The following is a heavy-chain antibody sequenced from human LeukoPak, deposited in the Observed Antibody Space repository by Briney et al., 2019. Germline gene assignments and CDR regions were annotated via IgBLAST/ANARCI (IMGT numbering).Heavy chain of an antibody. CDR2: IYPGDSDT. V-gene: IGHV5-51*01. CDR1: GSNFTSYW. D-gene: IGHD3-10*01. J-gene: IGHJ6*03. Sequence: GESLKISCKGSGSNFTSYWIGWGRPLPGKGLGWMGIIYPGDSDTRDSPSFQGQVTISAHKSISTAYLQWSSLKASDTAMYYCALSLGSYGSGSYNHYYYMDVWGKGTTVTVSS. CDR3: ALSLGSYGSGSYNHYYYMDV.